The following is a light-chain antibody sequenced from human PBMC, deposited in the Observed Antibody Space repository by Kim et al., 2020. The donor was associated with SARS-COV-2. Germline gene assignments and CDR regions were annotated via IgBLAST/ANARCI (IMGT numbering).Light chain of an antibody. CDR1: SRNVGSYNL. CDR2: EVS. J-gene: IGLJ2*01. V-gene: IGLV2-18*02. Sequence: TFSCPGTSRNVGSYNLFSWYQQPPGTAPKVMIYEVSNRPSGVPDRFSGSKSGNTASLTISGLQAEDEADYYCSSYTSSNTVVFGGGTKLTVL. CDR3: SSYTSSNTVV.